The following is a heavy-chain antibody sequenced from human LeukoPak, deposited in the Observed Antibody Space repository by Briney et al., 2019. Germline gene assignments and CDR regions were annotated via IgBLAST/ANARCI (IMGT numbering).Heavy chain of an antibody. CDR2: IYYNGHT. V-gene: IGHV4-31*03. CDR3: ANYASGTYRFDP. Sequence: SQTLSLTCTVSGGSISKGGYCWSWIRQLPGKGLEWIGYIYYNGHTYYNPSLKSRVVISVDTSKNQFTLKLSSVTAADTAVYYCANYASGTYRFDPWGQGTLVTVSS. J-gene: IGHJ5*02. CDR1: GGSISKGGYC. D-gene: IGHD3-10*01.